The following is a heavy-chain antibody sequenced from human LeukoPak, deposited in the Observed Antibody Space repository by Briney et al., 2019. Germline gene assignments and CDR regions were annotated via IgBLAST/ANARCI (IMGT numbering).Heavy chain of an antibody. CDR2: ISSSSSYT. J-gene: IGHJ4*02. D-gene: IGHD4-17*01. Sequence: KTGGSLRLSCAASGFTFSDYYMSWIRQAPGKGLEWVSYISSSSSYTNYADSVKVRFTISRDNAKNSLYLQMNSLRSEDTAVYYCARSGDYGDLTYDYWGQGTLVTVSS. CDR3: ARSGDYGDLTYDY. CDR1: GFTFSDYY. V-gene: IGHV3-11*06.